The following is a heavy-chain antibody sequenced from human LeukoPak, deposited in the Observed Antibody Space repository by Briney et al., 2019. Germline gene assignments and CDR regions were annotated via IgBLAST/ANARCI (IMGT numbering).Heavy chain of an antibody. J-gene: IGHJ6*02. V-gene: IGHV5-51*01. Sequence: GESLKISCKRSGYRFTSYSIGWVGRMPGKGLEWFRIIYPGDSDTRYSPSLQGQVTISDDKFISTAYLQWSSLKASDTGMYYCARPEYYYGSSGHYYGMDVWGQGTTVTVSS. CDR3: ARPEYYYGSSGHYYGMDV. CDR1: GYRFTSYS. CDR2: IYPGDSDT. D-gene: IGHD3-22*01.